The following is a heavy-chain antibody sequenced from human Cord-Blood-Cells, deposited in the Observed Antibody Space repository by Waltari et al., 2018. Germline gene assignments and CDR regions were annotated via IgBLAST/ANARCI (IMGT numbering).Heavy chain of an antibody. Sequence: QVHLQQWGAGLLKPSETLSLTCAVYGGSFSGYYWSWLRHPPGKGLEWIGEINHSGSTNYNPSLKSRVTISVDTSKNQFSLKLSSVTAADTAVYYCARRKPYSSGWYAFDIWGQGTMVTVSS. V-gene: IGHV4-34*01. D-gene: IGHD6-19*01. CDR3: ARRKPYSSGWYAFDI. CDR1: GGSFSGYY. J-gene: IGHJ3*02. CDR2: INHSGST.